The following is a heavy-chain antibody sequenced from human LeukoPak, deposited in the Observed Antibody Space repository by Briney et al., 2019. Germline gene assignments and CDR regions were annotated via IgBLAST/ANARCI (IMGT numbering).Heavy chain of an antibody. V-gene: IGHV3-30*18. D-gene: IGHD3-10*01. CDR1: GFTFSSYG. CDR2: ISYDGSNK. CDR3: TKEGYYGSGSFPGY. J-gene: IGHJ4*02. Sequence: GGSLRLSCAVSGFTFSSYGMHWVRQAPGKGLEWVAVISYDGSNKYYAESVEGRFTISRDNSQNTLSLQMNRLRPDDTALYYCTKEGYYGSGSFPGYWGQGTLVTVSS.